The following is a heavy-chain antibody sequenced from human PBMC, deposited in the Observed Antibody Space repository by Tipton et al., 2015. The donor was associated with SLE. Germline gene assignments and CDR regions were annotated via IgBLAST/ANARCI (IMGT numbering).Heavy chain of an antibody. J-gene: IGHJ5*02. Sequence: TLSLTCTVSGASISSGGYYWSWIRQHPGKGLEWIGYIYNTVNTYYNPSLTSRVTISDDTSKNQFSLTLSSVTAADTAIYYCARFGRSAAMDWFDRWGQGTLVTVSS. CDR1: GASISSGGYY. CDR3: ARFGRSAAMDWFDR. V-gene: IGHV4-31*03. D-gene: IGHD2-2*01. CDR2: IYNTVNT.